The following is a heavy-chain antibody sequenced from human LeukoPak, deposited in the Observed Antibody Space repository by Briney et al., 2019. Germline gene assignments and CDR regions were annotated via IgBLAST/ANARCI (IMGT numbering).Heavy chain of an antibody. D-gene: IGHD4-11*01. Sequence: SETLSLTCTVSGGSIGSYYWSWIRQPPGKGLEWIGYIHYSGSTNHNPSLKSRVTISIDTSKNQISVRLTSVTAADTAVYYCAGYGNYWDWYFHLWGRGTLVTVSS. CDR3: AGYGNYWDWYFHL. J-gene: IGHJ2*01. V-gene: IGHV4-59*01. CDR2: IHYSGST. CDR1: GGSIGSYY.